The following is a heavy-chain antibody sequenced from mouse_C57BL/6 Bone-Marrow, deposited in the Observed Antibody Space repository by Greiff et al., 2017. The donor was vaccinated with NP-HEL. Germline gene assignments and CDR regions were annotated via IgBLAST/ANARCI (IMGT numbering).Heavy chain of an antibody. J-gene: IGHJ3*01. CDR2: IYPGSGNT. V-gene: IGHV1-66*01. CDR3: AKGYGSSWFAY. Sequence: VQLQQPGPELVKPGASVKISCKASGYSFTSYYIHWVKQRPGQGLEWIGWIYPGSGNTKYNEKFKGKATLTADTSSSTAYMQLSSLTSEDSAVYYCAKGYGSSWFAYWGQGTLVTVSA. D-gene: IGHD1-1*01. CDR1: GYSFTSYY.